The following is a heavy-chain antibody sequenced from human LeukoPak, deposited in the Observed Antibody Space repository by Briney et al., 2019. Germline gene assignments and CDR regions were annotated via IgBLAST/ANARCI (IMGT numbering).Heavy chain of an antibody. Sequence: SETLSLTCTVSGDSISSSNCYWGWIRQPPGKGLEWIGSIYYSGSTYYNPSLKSRVTISVDTSKNQFSLKLSSVTAADTAVYYCARRIAAAGPDDYFDYWGQGTLVTVSS. CDR2: IYYSGST. J-gene: IGHJ4*02. CDR3: ARRIAAAGPDDYFDY. CDR1: GDSISSSNCY. D-gene: IGHD6-13*01. V-gene: IGHV4-39*01.